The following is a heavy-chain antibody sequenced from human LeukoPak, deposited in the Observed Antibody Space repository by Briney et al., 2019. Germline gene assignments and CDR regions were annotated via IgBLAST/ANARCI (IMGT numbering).Heavy chain of an antibody. Sequence: GGSLRLSCAASGFTFSSYAMSWVRQAPGKGLEWVSAISGSGGSTYYADSVKGRFTISRDNSKNTLYLQMNSLRAEDTAVYYCAKAAPPKAASMEGLKYYFDYWGQGTLVTVSS. CDR3: AKAAPPKAASMEGLKYYFDY. CDR1: GFTFSSYA. V-gene: IGHV3-23*01. CDR2: ISGSGGST. J-gene: IGHJ4*02. D-gene: IGHD6-13*01.